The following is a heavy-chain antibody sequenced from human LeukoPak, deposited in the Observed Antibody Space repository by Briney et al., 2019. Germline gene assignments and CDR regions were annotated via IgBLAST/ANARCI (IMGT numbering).Heavy chain of an antibody. J-gene: IGHJ4*02. CDR3: ARGPGYGSSWYFDY. V-gene: IGHV3-23*01. D-gene: IGHD6-13*01. CDR1: GFTFSRSA. CDR2: VTGSGAST. Sequence: VQPGGSLRLSCAASGFTFSRSAMSWVRQAPGKGLEWVSSVTGSGASTYYADSVKGHFTISRDNSKNTLYLQMNSLRAEDTALYYCARGPGYGSSWYFDYWGQGTLVTVPS.